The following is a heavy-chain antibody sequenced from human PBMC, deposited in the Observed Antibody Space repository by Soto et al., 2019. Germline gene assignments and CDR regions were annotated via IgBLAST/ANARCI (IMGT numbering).Heavy chain of an antibody. Sequence: QLQLQESGPGLVKPSETLTLTCTVSGASISSPGYYWGWIRQSPGQGMEWIANVYYTGPTYYNPSLKSRVTMTADTTKNQFSLKRIYGTAADPAVYYGATHAVFCNDTCSESAFDVCGQGTLVPVS. J-gene: IGHJ3*01. V-gene: IGHV4-39*01. CDR3: ATHAVFCNDTCSESAFDV. CDR1: GASISSPGYY. CDR2: VYYTGPT. D-gene: IGHD3-9*01.